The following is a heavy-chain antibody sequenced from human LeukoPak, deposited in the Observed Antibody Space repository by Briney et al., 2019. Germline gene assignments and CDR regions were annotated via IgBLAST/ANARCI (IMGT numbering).Heavy chain of an antibody. D-gene: IGHD5-18*01. Sequence: SETLSLTCAVYGGSFSGYYWSWIRQPPGKGLEWIGEINHSGSTNYNPSLKSRVTISVDTSKNQFSLKLSSVTAADTAVYYCARVGGKYSYDSNYWGQGTLVTVSS. V-gene: IGHV4-34*01. J-gene: IGHJ4*02. CDR2: INHSGST. CDR3: ARVGGKYSYDSNY. CDR1: GGSFSGYY.